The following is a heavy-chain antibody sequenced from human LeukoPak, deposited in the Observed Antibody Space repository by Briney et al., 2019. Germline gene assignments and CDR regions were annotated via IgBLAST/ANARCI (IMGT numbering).Heavy chain of an antibody. CDR2: ITWNSDST. CDR3: VKGLYYDILTGNWFDP. Sequence: GRSLRLSCAASGFSFDYYAMHWVRQAPGKGPEWVSGITWNSDSTGYADSVKGRFTISRDNAKNSLYLEMNSLRVEDTAFYYCVKGLYYDILTGNWFDPWGQGTLVTVSS. D-gene: IGHD3-9*01. V-gene: IGHV3-9*01. CDR1: GFSFDYYA. J-gene: IGHJ5*02.